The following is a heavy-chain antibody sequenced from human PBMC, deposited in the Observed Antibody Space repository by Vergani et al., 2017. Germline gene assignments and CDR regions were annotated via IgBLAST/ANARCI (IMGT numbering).Heavy chain of an antibody. V-gene: IGHV3-23*01. CDR2: ISGSGGST. Sequence: EVQLLESGGGLVQPGGSLRLSCAASGFTFSSYAMSWVRQAPGKGLEWVSAISGSGGSTYYADSVKGRFTISRDNSKNTLYLQMNSLRAEDTAVYYCAKDQMVRGAPLYYFDYWGQGTLVTVSS. J-gene: IGHJ4*02. D-gene: IGHD3-10*01. CDR1: GFTFSSYA. CDR3: AKDQMVRGAPLYYFDY.